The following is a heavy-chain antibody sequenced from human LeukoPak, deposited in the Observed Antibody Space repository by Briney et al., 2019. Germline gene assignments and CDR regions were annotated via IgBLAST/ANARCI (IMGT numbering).Heavy chain of an antibody. CDR3: VRRRYYYESSADLGWFDP. CDR2: ICYNQST. J-gene: IGHJ5*02. CDR1: VGSINTRSFH. D-gene: IGHD3-22*01. V-gene: IGHV4-39*01. Sequence: SETLSLTCAVSVGSINTRSFHCPWIRKPPAKVLEIIGSICYNQSTHYNPPLKSRVTISVDILKTQFSLKLSSVAAADTAVYYCVRRRYYYESSADLGWFDPWGQGTLVTVSS.